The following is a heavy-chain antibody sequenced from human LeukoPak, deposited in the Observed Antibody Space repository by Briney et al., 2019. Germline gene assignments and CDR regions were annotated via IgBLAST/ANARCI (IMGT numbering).Heavy chain of an antibody. CDR3: ARDRHYGSGSSYYFDY. Sequence: PGGSLRLSCAASGFTFSSYGMHWVRQAPGKGLEWVAVTWYDGSNKYYADSVKGRFTFSRDNSKNTLYLQMNSLRAEDTAVYYCARDRHYGSGSSYYFDYWGQGTLVTVSS. CDR1: GFTFSSYG. V-gene: IGHV3-33*01. D-gene: IGHD3-10*01. J-gene: IGHJ4*02. CDR2: TWYDGSNK.